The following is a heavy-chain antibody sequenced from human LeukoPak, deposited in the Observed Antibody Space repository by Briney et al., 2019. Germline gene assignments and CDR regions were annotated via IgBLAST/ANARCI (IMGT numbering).Heavy chain of an antibody. CDR2: ITYDGSNK. J-gene: IGHJ3*02. CDR1: GFTFSSYA. V-gene: IGHV3-30*04. Sequence: GGSLRLSCAASGFTFSSYAMHWVRQAPGKGLEWVAVITYDGSNKYYADSVKGRFTISRDNSKNTLFLQMNNLRAEDTAVYYCARGDPSAFDIWDQGTMVTVSS. CDR3: ARGDPSAFDI.